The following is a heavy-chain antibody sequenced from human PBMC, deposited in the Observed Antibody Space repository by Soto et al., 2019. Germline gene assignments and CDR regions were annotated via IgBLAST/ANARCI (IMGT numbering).Heavy chain of an antibody. J-gene: IGHJ6*02. Sequence: QVQLVQSGAEVKKPGSSVKVSCKAPGGTFSSYAISWVRQAPGQGLEWMGGVIPIFGTANYAQKFQGRVTITADESTSTCYMELSSLRSEDTAVYYCARSQGGSSSLDIYYYYYYGRDVGGQGTTVTVSS. V-gene: IGHV1-69*01. CDR3: ARSQGGSSSLDIYYYYYYGRDV. CDR2: VIPIFGTA. CDR1: GGTFSSYA. D-gene: IGHD2-15*01.